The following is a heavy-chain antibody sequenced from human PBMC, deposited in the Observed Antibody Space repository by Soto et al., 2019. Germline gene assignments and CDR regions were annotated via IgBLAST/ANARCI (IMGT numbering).Heavy chain of an antibody. J-gene: IGHJ5*02. CDR3: ARCPAKGRGHTVVTYNWFDP. Sequence: QVQLVQSGAEVKKPGASVKVSCKASGYTFTSYDINWVRQATGQGLEWMGWMNPNSGNTGYAQKFQGRVTMTRNTSISTAYMELSSLRSEDTAVYYCARCPAKGRGHTVVTYNWFDPWGQGTLVTVSS. CDR2: MNPNSGNT. V-gene: IGHV1-8*01. CDR1: GYTFTSYD. D-gene: IGHD2-15*01.